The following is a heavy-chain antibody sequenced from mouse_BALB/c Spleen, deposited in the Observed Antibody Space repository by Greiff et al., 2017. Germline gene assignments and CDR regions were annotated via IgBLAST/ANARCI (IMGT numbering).Heavy chain of an antibody. D-gene: IGHD6-5*01. CDR3: ARLDYALDY. CDR2: ISSGGGST. CDR1: GFAFSSYD. Sequence: EVKLVESGGGLVKPGGSLKLSCAASGFAFSSYDMSWVRQTPEKRLEWVAYISSGGGSTYYPDTVKGRFTISRDNAKNTLYLQMSSLKSEDTAMYYCARLDYALDYWGQGTTLTVSS. J-gene: IGHJ2*01. V-gene: IGHV5-12-1*01.